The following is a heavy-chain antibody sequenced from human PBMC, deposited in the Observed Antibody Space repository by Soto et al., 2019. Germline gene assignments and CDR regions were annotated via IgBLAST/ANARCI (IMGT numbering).Heavy chain of an antibody. Sequence: EVQLVESGGGLVQPGGSLRLSCAASGFTVSTKYMSWVRQAPGKGLEWVSVIYSGGSTFYADSGRGRFTISRDNSKNTVNLQRNSLRAEDTAVYYCARDPWAADYWGQGTLVTVSS. CDR3: ARDPWAADY. D-gene: IGHD3-16*01. CDR2: IYSGGST. J-gene: IGHJ4*02. CDR1: GFTVSTKY. V-gene: IGHV3-66*01.